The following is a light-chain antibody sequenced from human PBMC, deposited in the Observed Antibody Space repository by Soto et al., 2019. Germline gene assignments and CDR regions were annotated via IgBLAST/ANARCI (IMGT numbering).Light chain of an antibody. CDR2: EAS. Sequence: DIQMTQSPSTLSASVGDTVSITCRASLSISSWLAWYQQKPGKAPKILIYEASNLKSEVPSRFSGSGSGTDFTLTIIGLQPDDFATYYCQQYDRFPYSFGRGTRLEIK. CDR1: LSISSW. V-gene: IGKV1-5*03. CDR3: QQYDRFPYS. J-gene: IGKJ2*01.